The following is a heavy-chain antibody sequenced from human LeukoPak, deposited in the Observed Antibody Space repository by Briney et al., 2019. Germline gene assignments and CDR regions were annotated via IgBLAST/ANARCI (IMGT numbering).Heavy chain of an antibody. CDR1: GFTFSDYY. D-gene: IGHD7-27*01. CDR3: ARLKLGYWYFDL. Sequence: PGGSLRLSCAASGFTFSDYYMSWIRQVPGKGPEWVSYIGLTDTTIYYADSLKGRFAISRDNAKNSLYLHTHSLRAEDTAIYYCARLKLGYWYFDLWGRGTLLTVSS. CDR2: IGLTDTTI. V-gene: IGHV3-11*01. J-gene: IGHJ2*01.